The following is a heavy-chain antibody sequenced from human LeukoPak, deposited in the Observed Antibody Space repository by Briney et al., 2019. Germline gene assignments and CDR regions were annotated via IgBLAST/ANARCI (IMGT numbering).Heavy chain of an antibody. CDR1: GFTFTGYY. V-gene: IGHV1-2*02. Sequence: ASVKVSCKASGFTFTGYYIHWVRQAPGQGLEWRGWINPNSGGTNYAEKFQGRVTMTRDPSISTAYMELSRLRSDDTAVYYCARWGGDSSPDAFDIWGQGTMVTVSS. D-gene: IGHD6-13*01. J-gene: IGHJ3*02. CDR3: ARWGGDSSPDAFDI. CDR2: INPNSGGT.